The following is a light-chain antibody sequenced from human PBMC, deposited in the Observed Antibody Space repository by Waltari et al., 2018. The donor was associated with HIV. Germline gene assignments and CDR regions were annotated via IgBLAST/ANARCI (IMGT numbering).Light chain of an antibody. CDR2: AAS. CDR3: QQHNSYPLT. Sequence: DSQLTQSAFSRYASGGDRVTISCRASQGISSYLAWYQQKPGKAPKLLIYAASTLQSGVPARFSGSGSGTEFTLTISSLQPEDFATYYCQQHNSYPLTFGGGTKVEIK. V-gene: IGKV1-9*01. CDR1: QGISSY. J-gene: IGKJ4*01.